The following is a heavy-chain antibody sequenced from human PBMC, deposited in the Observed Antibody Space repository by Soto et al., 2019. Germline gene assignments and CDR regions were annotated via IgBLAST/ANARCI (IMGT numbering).Heavy chain of an antibody. Sequence: QVQLVESGGGVVQPGRSLRLSCAASGFTFSAFNMHWVRQAPGKGLEWVAVISNAGSNKYYANSVKGRFTISRDNSKNTLYLQMNSLSAEDTAVYFCVRDSGGAYYYAMDVWGQGTTVTVSS. CDR3: VRDSGGAYYYAMDV. V-gene: IGHV3-30-3*01. J-gene: IGHJ6*02. CDR1: GFTFSAFN. D-gene: IGHD3-10*01. CDR2: ISNAGSNK.